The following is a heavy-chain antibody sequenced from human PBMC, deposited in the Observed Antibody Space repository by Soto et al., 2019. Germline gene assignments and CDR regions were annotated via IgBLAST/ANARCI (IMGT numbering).Heavy chain of an antibody. Sequence: QVLLVQSGPEVKKPGSSVKVSCQASGGTFNNYAINWVRPAPGKGLEWMGGIIPTFGTGPHAQKFQGRVTITADESTTTAYMELNSLRSEDTAIYYCASFDGTLVRGGRSSPYEMDVWGQGTTVIVSS. J-gene: IGHJ6*02. V-gene: IGHV1-69*01. CDR1: GGTFNNYA. CDR3: ASFDGTLVRGGRSSPYEMDV. CDR2: IIPTFGTG. D-gene: IGHD3-10*01.